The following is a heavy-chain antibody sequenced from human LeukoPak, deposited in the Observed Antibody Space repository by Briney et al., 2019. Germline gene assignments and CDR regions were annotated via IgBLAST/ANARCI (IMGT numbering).Heavy chain of an antibody. Sequence: ASVKVSCKASGYTFTGYYMHWVRQAPGQGLEWMGWINPNSGGTNYAQKFQGRVTMTRDTSISTAYMELSRLRSDDTAVYYCARGHSGNYHLYFDLWGRGSLVTVSS. V-gene: IGHV1-2*02. D-gene: IGHD1-26*01. CDR2: INPNSGGT. CDR3: ARGHSGNYHLYFDL. CDR1: GYTFTGYY. J-gene: IGHJ2*01.